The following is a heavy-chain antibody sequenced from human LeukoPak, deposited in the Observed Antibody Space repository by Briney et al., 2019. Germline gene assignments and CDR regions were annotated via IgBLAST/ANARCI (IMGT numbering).Heavy chain of an antibody. V-gene: IGHV1-2*02. CDR3: ARPIRYSSGWYGY. CDR1: GYTFTGYY. J-gene: IGHJ4*02. D-gene: IGHD6-19*01. Sequence: ASVKVSCKASGYTFTGYYMHWVRQAPGQGLEWMGWINPKSGGTNYAQKFQGRGTMTRDTSISTAYMELSRLRSDDTAVYYCARPIRYSSGWYGYWGQGTLVTVSS. CDR2: INPKSGGT.